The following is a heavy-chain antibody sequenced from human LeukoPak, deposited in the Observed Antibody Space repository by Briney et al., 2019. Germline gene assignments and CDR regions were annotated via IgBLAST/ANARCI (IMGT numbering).Heavy chain of an antibody. Sequence: GGSLRLSCAASGFIFTDYGFHWVRQAPDKGLEWVAAIWSDGTNMYYGNSVKGRFFIQRDDFQNTVYLEMSSLRADDTAVYYCAKDAQRGFGYSNSFQYWGQGSLVTVSS. J-gene: IGHJ4*02. V-gene: IGHV3-33*06. CDR2: IWSDGTNM. CDR1: GFIFTDYG. D-gene: IGHD4-11*01. CDR3: AKDAQRGFGYSNSFQY.